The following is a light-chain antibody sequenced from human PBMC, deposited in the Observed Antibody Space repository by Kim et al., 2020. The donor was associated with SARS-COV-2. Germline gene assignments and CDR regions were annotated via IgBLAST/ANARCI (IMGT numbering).Light chain of an antibody. CDR3: NSRDSSGDHVV. CDR1: SLRTYY. J-gene: IGLJ2*01. Sequence: ALGQTVRITCQGDSLRTYYASWYQHKPGQAPLLVIYGKNNRPSGIPDRFSGSSSGNTASLTVTGAQAVDEADYYCNSRDSSGDHVVFGGGTQLTVL. V-gene: IGLV3-19*01. CDR2: GKN.